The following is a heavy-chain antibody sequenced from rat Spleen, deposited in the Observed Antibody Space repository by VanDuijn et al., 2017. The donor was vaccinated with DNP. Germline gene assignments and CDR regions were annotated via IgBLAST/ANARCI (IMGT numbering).Heavy chain of an antibody. CDR3: ARGGRGGSMNV. Sequence: QVQLKETGPDLVQLTQTLSITCTVSGFSLTTYNVHWVRQPPGKGLEWMGAMWNGGGTDYNSAFKSRLRISRDTTKSQVFLERNSLQTEDTATYYCARGGRGGSMNVWGQGTSVTVSS. CDR1: GFSLTTYN. CDR2: MWNGGGT. V-gene: IGHV2-64*01. D-gene: IGHD1-11*01. J-gene: IGHJ4*01.